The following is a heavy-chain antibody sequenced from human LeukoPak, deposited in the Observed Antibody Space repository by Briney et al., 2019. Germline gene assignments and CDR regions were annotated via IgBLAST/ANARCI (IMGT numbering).Heavy chain of an antibody. Sequence: GGSLRLSCAASGFTFSSYAMSWVRQAPGKGLEWVSVISGSGGTTYYADSVRGRFTISRDNSKNTLYLQMNSLRAEDTAVYYCAKLVVPAALRGGAFDIWGQGTMVTVSS. CDR2: ISGSGGTT. CDR3: AKLVVPAALRGGAFDI. D-gene: IGHD2-2*01. CDR1: GFTFSSYA. J-gene: IGHJ3*02. V-gene: IGHV3-23*01.